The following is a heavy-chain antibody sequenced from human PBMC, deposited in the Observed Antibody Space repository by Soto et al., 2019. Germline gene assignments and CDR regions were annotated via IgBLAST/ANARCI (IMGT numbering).Heavy chain of an antibody. D-gene: IGHD3-10*01. CDR3: VSERGLSSFYGMDV. Sequence: EVQLVESGGGLVKPGGSLRLSCEASGFTLTTYTMNWVRQASGKGLEWVSSLTSSSGHIYYADSVKGRFTISRDNASNSLYLQMNSLGAEDTAVYYCVSERGLSSFYGMDVWGQGTTVTVSS. V-gene: IGHV3-21*02. CDR2: LTSSSGHI. CDR1: GFTLTTYT. J-gene: IGHJ6*02.